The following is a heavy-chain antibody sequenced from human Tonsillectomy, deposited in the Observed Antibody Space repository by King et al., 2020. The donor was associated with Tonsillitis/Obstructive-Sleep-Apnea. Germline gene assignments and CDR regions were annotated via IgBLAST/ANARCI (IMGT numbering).Heavy chain of an antibody. V-gene: IGHV3-7*04. CDR3: ARVCYYDSSGYYPAYYYFDY. Sequence: VQLVESGGGLVQPGGSLRLSCAASGFTFSSYWMSWVRQAPGKGLEWVANIKQDGSEKYYVDSVKGRFTISRDNAKNSLYLQMNSLRAEDTAVYYCARVCYYDSSGYYPAYYYFDYWGQGTLVTVSS. CDR2: IKQDGSEK. D-gene: IGHD3-22*01. J-gene: IGHJ4*02. CDR1: GFTFSSYW.